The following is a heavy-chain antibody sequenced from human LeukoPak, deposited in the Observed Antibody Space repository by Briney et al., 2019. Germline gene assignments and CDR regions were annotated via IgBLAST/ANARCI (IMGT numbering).Heavy chain of an antibody. Sequence: SETLSLTCAVYGGSFSGNYWSWIRQPPGKGLEWIGEINHSGSTNYNPSLKSRVTISVDTSKNQFSLKLSSVTAADTAVYYCARGKWAFDYWGQGTLVTVSS. J-gene: IGHJ4*02. CDR3: ARGKWAFDY. D-gene: IGHD1-26*01. CDR2: INHSGST. CDR1: GGSFSGNY. V-gene: IGHV4-34*01.